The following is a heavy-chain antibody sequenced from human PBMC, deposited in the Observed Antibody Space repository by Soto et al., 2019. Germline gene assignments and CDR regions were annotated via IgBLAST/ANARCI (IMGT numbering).Heavy chain of an antibody. D-gene: IGHD5-18*01. V-gene: IGHV3-30*02. CDR2: VWKDGSNR. CDR1: GITFSYYG. J-gene: IGHJ4*02. CDR3: AKVPRGSNFGYYNF. Sequence: GGSLRLSCAASGITFSYYGMHWVRQSPGKGLEWVAGVWKDGSNRYYVDSVKGRFTISRDNSKNTLYLQMNSLRDEDTAVYYCAKVPRGSNFGYYNFWGQGTLVTVSS.